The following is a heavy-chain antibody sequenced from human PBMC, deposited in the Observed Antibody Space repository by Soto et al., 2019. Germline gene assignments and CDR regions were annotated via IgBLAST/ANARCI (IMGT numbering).Heavy chain of an antibody. CDR2: INHSGST. CDR3: ARAGITMIVVGFDY. CDR1: GGSFSGYY. V-gene: IGHV4-34*01. Sequence: SETLSLTCAVYGGSFSGYYWSWIRQHPGKGLEWIGEINHSGSTNYNPSLKSRVTISVDTSKNQFSLKLSSVTAADTAVYYCARAGITMIVVGFDYWGQGTLVTVSS. J-gene: IGHJ4*02. D-gene: IGHD3-22*01.